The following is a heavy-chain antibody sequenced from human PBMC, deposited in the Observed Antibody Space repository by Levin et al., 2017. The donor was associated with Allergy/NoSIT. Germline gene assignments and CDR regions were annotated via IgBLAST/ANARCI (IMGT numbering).Heavy chain of an antibody. CDR3: ARSHMIRGYEFDP. Sequence: SETLSLTCTVSGGSISSADYYWSWIRQPPGKGLEWIGYIYYSGSAYYNPSLKSRLTISADMSKNQFSLKLSSVTAADTAVYYCARSHMIRGYEFDPWGQGTLVTVSS. CDR2: IYYSGSA. CDR1: GGSISSADYY. J-gene: IGHJ5*02. V-gene: IGHV4-30-4*01. D-gene: IGHD3-10*01.